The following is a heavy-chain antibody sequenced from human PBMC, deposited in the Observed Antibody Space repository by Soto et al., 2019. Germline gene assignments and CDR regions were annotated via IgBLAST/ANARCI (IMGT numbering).Heavy chain of an antibody. J-gene: IGHJ4*02. D-gene: IGHD4-17*01. CDR3: ARDPLDYGDYSPHFDY. V-gene: IGHV1-18*01. Sequence: ASVKVSCKASGYTFTSYGISWVRQAPGQGLEWMGWISAYNGNTNYAQKLQGRATMTTDTSTSTAYMELRSLRSDDTAVYYCARDPLDYGDYSPHFDYWGQGTLVTVSS. CDR1: GYTFTSYG. CDR2: ISAYNGNT.